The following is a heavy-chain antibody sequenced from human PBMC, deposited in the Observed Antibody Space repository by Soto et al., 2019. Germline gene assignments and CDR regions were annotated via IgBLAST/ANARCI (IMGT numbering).Heavy chain of an antibody. Sequence: QVQLVQSGAEVKKPGASVKVSCKASGYTFTNFGISWVRQAPGQGLEWIGWISAYNGNTNHAQNFQGRVTMTTDTSTSTAYMELRSLRSDDTAVHYSASGGTPIDYWGQGTLVTVSS. CDR1: GYTFTNFG. CDR3: ASGGTPIDY. CDR2: ISAYNGNT. D-gene: IGHD3-16*01. V-gene: IGHV1-18*01. J-gene: IGHJ4*02.